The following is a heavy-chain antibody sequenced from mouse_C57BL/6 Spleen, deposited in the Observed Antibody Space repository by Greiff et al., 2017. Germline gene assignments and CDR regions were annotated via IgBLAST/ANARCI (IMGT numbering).Heavy chain of an antibody. CDR1: GYTFTSAW. J-gene: IGHJ2*01. Sequence: QVQLLQPGAELVKPGASVKLSCKASGYTFTSAWMHWVQQRPGQGLEWIGKINPSNGGTNYNEKFKSKATLTVDKAASTAYMQLSSLTSEDSAVFYCARDWDGYWGQGTTLTVSS. D-gene: IGHD4-1*01. V-gene: IGHV1-53*01. CDR2: INPSNGGT. CDR3: ARDWDGY.